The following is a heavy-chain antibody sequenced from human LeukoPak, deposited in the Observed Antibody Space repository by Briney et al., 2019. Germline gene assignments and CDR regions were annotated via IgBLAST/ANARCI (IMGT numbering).Heavy chain of an antibody. CDR1: GFTFSSYA. Sequence: PGGFLRLSCAASGFTFSSYAMSWVRQAPGKGLEWVSAISGSGGNSYYADSVKGRFTISRDNSKNTLYLQMNSLRVEDTAVYYCAKIKWPVSDYWGQGTLATVSS. J-gene: IGHJ4*02. CDR2: ISGSGGNS. D-gene: IGHD2-8*01. CDR3: AKIKWPVSDY. V-gene: IGHV3-23*01.